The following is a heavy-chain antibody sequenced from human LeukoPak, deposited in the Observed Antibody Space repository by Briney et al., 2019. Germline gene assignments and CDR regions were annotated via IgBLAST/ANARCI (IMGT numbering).Heavy chain of an antibody. J-gene: IGHJ6*03. CDR2: ISAYNGNT. CDR1: GYTFTSYG. CDR3: ARAGYIVVVLTSYYMDV. V-gene: IGHV1-18*01. D-gene: IGHD2-2*01. Sequence: ASVKVSCKASGYTFTSYGISWVRQAPGQGLEWMGWISAYNGNTNYAQKLQGRVTMTTDTSTSTAYMELRSLRSDDTAVYYCARAGYIVVVLTSYYMDVWGKGTTVTVSS.